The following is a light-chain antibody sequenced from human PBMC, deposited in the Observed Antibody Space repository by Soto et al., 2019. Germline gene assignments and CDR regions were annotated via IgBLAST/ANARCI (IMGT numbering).Light chain of an antibody. J-gene: IGKJ1*01. CDR2: GAF. CDR1: QSVSSN. V-gene: IGKV3-15*01. Sequence: EIVMTQSPVTLSVSPGERVTLSCRASQSVSSNLAWYQQKPGQAPSLLIYGAFTRATGIPARFSGTGSGTEFTLTISSLQSEDFAVYYCQQRSNWVWTFGQGTKV. CDR3: QQRSNWVWT.